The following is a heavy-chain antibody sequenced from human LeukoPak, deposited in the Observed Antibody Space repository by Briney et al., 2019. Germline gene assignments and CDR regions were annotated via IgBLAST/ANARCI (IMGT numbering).Heavy chain of an antibody. D-gene: IGHD4-23*01. Sequence: PSETLSLTCTVSGYSNSSGYYWGWIRQPPGKGLEWIGEINHSGSTNYNPSLKSRVTISVDTSKNQFSLKLSSVTAADTAVYYCARGPPVGGNSDFDYWGQGTLVTVSS. CDR2: INHSGST. CDR3: ARGPPVGGNSDFDY. CDR1: GYSNSSGYY. V-gene: IGHV4-38-2*02. J-gene: IGHJ4*02.